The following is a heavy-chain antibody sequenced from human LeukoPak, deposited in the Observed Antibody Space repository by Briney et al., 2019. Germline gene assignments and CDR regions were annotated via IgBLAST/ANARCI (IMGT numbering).Heavy chain of an antibody. CDR2: IKQDRNEK. D-gene: IGHD2-15*01. V-gene: IGHV3-7*01. CDR1: GFTFSNYW. Sequence: GGSLRLSCAASGFTFSNYWMNWVRQAPGKGLEWVANIKQDRNEKYYVDSVKGRFTISRDNGKNSLYLQMNSLRAEDTAVYSCARGADGVSSNSRGWFDPWGQGTLVTVSS. CDR3: ARGADGVSSNSRGWFDP. J-gene: IGHJ5*02.